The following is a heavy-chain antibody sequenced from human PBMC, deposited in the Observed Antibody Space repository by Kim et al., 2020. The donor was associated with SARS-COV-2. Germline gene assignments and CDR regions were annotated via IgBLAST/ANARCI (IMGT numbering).Heavy chain of an antibody. J-gene: IGHJ4*02. Sequence: GGSLRLSCSASGFTFTSYAMSWVRQAPGKGLEWVSAITCSGGSTFYADSVKGRFTISRDDSKNTLYLQMNSLRAEDTAVYYCARGPWVVARYWGQGTLVTVSS. CDR3: ARGPWVVARY. V-gene: IGHV3-23*01. CDR2: ITCSGGST. CDR1: GFTFTSYA. D-gene: IGHD2-2*01.